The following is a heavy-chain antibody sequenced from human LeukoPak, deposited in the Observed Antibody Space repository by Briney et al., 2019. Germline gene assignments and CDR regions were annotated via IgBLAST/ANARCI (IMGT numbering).Heavy chain of an antibody. CDR2: ISSSSSYT. CDR1: GFSFSDYY. Sequence: KAGGSLRLSCAASGFSFSDYYMSWMRQAPGKGLEWVSYISSSSSYTNYADSVKSRFTISRDNAKNSLYLQMDSLRDDDTAVYYCARAYGSGSHGYWGQGTLVTVSS. V-gene: IGHV3-11*05. J-gene: IGHJ4*02. CDR3: ARAYGSGSHGY. D-gene: IGHD3-10*01.